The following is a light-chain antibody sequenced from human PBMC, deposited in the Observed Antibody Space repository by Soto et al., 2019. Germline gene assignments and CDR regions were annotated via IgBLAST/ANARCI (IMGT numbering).Light chain of an antibody. CDR2: GAS. CDR1: QSLSSRS. Sequence: EIVLTQSPGTLSLSPGERATLSCRASQSLSSRSLAWYQQKPGQAPRLLMYGASTRATGTPDRFSGSGSGTDFTLTISRLEPEDVAVYFCQQRSRWLTFGGGTKVEIK. J-gene: IGKJ4*01. CDR3: QQRSRWLT. V-gene: IGKV3D-20*02.